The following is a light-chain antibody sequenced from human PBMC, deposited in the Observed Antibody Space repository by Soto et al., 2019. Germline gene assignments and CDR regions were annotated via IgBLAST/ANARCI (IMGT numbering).Light chain of an antibody. Sequence: EIVLTQSPGTLSLSPGERATLSCRASQSVSTNYLAWYQQRPGQAPRLLMYGASSRATGIPDRFSGSGSGTDFTLTISRLEPEDFAVYYCQQYGSLPRTFGQGTKVEIK. CDR3: QQYGSLPRT. CDR1: QSVSTNY. J-gene: IGKJ1*01. V-gene: IGKV3-20*01. CDR2: GAS.